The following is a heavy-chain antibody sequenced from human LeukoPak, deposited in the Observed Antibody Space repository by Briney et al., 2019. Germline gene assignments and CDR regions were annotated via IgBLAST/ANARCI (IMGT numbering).Heavy chain of an antibody. CDR2: IYHSGST. J-gene: IGHJ5*02. CDR1: GGSISSSSYY. D-gene: IGHD3-22*01. V-gene: IGHV4-39*07. CDR3: ARDYYDSSGHNWFDP. Sequence: SETLSLTCTVSGGSISSSSYYWGWIRQPPGKGLEWIGYIYHSGSTYYNPSLKSRVTISVDRSKNQFSLKLSSVTAADTAVYYCARDYYDSSGHNWFDPWGQGTLVTVSS.